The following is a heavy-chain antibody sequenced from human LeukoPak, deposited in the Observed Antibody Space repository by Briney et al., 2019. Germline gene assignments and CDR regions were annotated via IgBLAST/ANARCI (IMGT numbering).Heavy chain of an antibody. CDR3: ARDGTVGAFDI. J-gene: IGHJ3*02. CDR2: INHSGST. Sequence: SETLSLTCAVYGGSFSGYYWSWIRQPPGKGLEWIGEINHSGSTNYNPSLKSRVTMSVDTSKNQFSLKLSSVTAADTAVYYCARDGTVGAFDIWGQGTMVTVSS. D-gene: IGHD4-23*01. V-gene: IGHV4-34*01. CDR1: GGSFSGYY.